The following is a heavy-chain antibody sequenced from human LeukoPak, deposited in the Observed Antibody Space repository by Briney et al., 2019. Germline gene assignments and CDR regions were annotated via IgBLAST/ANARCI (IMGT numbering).Heavy chain of an antibody. Sequence: ASVTCSCTASRYAFTCYYIPWVRHAPGQGRGWMGWINLNSGDTNYAQKIQCRVPLTRATSISTAYRKLSRLRSDDTAVYYCARAGAYYYGTGSYYNPPYFFDNWGQGTLVTVSS. CDR3: ARAGAYYYGTGSYYNPPYFFDN. J-gene: IGHJ4*02. D-gene: IGHD3-10*01. CDR1: RYAFTCYY. V-gene: IGHV1-2*02. CDR2: INLNSGDT.